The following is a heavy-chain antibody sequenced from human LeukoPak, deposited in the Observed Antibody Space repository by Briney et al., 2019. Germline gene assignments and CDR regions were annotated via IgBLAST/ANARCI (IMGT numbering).Heavy chain of an antibody. CDR1: GFTFSSYG. V-gene: IGHV3-30*02. Sequence: PGGSLRLSCAASGFTFSSYGMHWVRQAPGKGLEWVAFIRYDGRNKYYAAPVKGRFTISRANSKNTPYLQMNSLRHEDTAVYYCAKVRVVFNWNYAYYFDYWGQGTLVTVSS. J-gene: IGHJ4*02. CDR3: AKVRVVFNWNYAYYFDY. CDR2: IRYDGRNK. D-gene: IGHD1-7*01.